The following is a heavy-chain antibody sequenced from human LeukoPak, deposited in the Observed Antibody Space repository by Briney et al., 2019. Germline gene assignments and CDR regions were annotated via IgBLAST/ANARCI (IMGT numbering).Heavy chain of an antibody. J-gene: IGHJ4*02. V-gene: IGHV3-74*01. CDR3: ARDWQWLGFDY. D-gene: IGHD6-19*01. Sequence: PGWSLRLSCTASGLILSNYGMHWVRQAPGKGLVWVSRINSDGSSTSYADSVKGRFTISRDNAKNTLYLQMNSLRAEDTAVYYCARDWQWLGFDYWGQGNLVTVSS. CDR2: INSDGSST. CDR1: GLILSNYG.